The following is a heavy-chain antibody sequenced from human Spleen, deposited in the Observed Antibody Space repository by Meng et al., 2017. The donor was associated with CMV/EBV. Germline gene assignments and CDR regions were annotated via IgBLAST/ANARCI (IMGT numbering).Heavy chain of an antibody. J-gene: IGHJ4*02. CDR3: ARGPDDFDY. D-gene: IGHD1-14*01. V-gene: IGHV4-59*01. CDR1: GGSLSSYY. Sequence: QVQLQEPGPGLVKPSETLSLTCTVSGGSLSSYYWSWIRQPPGKGLEWIGYIYYSGSTRYIPSLKSRVSMSVDTSKNQFSLKLSSVTAADTAVYYCARGPDDFDYWGQGTLVTVSS. CDR2: IYYSGST.